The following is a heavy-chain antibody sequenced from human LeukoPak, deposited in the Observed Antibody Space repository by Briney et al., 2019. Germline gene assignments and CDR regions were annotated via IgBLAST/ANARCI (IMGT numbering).Heavy chain of an antibody. Sequence: PSETLSLTCTVSGGSLNNYYWNWIRQPPGGGLEWIGYIYPSGDTVYTPSLASRVTMSVDTSKNQFSLKANSVTAADTAVYYCARGEIVGVVGGNYFDYWGQGALVTVSS. J-gene: IGHJ4*02. D-gene: IGHD1-26*01. V-gene: IGHV4-59*01. CDR1: GGSLNNYY. CDR2: IYPSGDT. CDR3: ARGEIVGVVGGNYFDY.